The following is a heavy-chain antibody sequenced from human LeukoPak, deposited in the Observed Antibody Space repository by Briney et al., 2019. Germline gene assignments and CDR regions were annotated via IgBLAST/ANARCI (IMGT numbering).Heavy chain of an antibody. CDR1: GGTFSSYA. CDR3: ASSTPENYNYYGMDV. CDR2: IIPIFGTA. Sequence: ASVKVSCKASGGTFSSYAISCVRQAPGQGLEWMGGIIPIFGTANYAQKFQGRVTITADESTSTAYMELSSLRSEDTAVYYCASSTPENYNYYGMDVWGQGTTVTVSS. V-gene: IGHV1-69*13. J-gene: IGHJ6*02.